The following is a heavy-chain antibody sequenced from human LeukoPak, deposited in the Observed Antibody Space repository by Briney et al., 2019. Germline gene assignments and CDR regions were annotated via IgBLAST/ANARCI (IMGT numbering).Heavy chain of an antibody. V-gene: IGHV3-74*01. CDR3: AIVRIAVAAFDY. CDR1: GFTFSSYW. J-gene: IGHJ4*02. CDR2: INSDGSST. Sequence: GGSLRLSCAASGFTFSSYWMHWVRQAPGKGLVWVSRINSDGSSTSYADSVKGRFTISRDNAKNTLYLQMNSLRAEDTAVYYCAIVRIAVAAFDYWGQGPLVTVSS. D-gene: IGHD6-19*01.